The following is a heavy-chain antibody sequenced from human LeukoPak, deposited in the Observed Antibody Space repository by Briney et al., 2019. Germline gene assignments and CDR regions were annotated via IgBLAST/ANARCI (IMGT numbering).Heavy chain of an antibody. V-gene: IGHV1-69*05. J-gene: IGHJ4*02. CDR1: GGTFSSYA. CDR3: AREGKRYCSGGSYYSGFDY. CDR2: IIPIFGTA. D-gene: IGHD2-15*01. Sequence: ASVKVSCKASGGTFSSYAISWVRQAPGQGLEWMGGIIPIFGTANYAQKFQGRVTITTDESTSTAYMELSSLRSEDTAVYYCAREGKRYCSGGSYYSGFDYWGQGTLVTVSS.